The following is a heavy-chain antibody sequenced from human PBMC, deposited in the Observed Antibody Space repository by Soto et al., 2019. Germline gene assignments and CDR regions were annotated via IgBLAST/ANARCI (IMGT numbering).Heavy chain of an antibody. Sequence: ASVKVSCKASGYTFTSYGISWVRQAPGQGLEWMGWISAYNGNTNYAQKLQGRVTMTTDTSTSTAYMELRSLRSDDTAVYYCARDSETMVRGVIADYWGQGTLVTVSS. V-gene: IGHV1-18*01. CDR3: ARDSETMVRGVIADY. D-gene: IGHD3-10*01. CDR1: GYTFTSYG. J-gene: IGHJ4*02. CDR2: ISAYNGNT.